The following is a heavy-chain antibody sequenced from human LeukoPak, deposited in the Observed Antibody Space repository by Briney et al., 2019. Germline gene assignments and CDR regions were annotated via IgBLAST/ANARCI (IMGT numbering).Heavy chain of an antibody. D-gene: IGHD1-26*01. CDR1: GGSVSSGNYY. CDR2: IYTSGST. V-gene: IGHV4-61*02. J-gene: IGHJ4*02. CDR3: TQGGELMNY. Sequence: SETLSLTCTVSGGSVSSGNYYWTWIRQPAGKGLEWIGRIYTSGSTNYNPSLKSRVTISIDASKNQFSLRLSSVTAADTAVYYCTQGGELMNYWGQGTLVTVSS.